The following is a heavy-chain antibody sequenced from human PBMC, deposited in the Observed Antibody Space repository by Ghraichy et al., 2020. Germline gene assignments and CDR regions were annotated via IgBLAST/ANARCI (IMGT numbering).Heavy chain of an antibody. CDR3: ARGSRVVRFYYYDGMDV. J-gene: IGHJ6*02. CDR2: ITSSSSFK. CDR1: GFSLGSYS. D-gene: IGHD4-23*01. V-gene: IGHV3-48*02. Sequence: GRSLRLSCVGSGFSLGSYSMNWVRQSPGKRLEWVSYITSSSSFKSYADSVKGRFTISRDNAQNSVSLQMSSLTDDDTAIYYCARGSRVVRFYYYDGMDVWGQGTTVTVSS.